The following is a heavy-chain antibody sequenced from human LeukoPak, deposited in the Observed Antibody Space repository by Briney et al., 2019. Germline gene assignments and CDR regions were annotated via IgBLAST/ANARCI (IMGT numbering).Heavy chain of an antibody. CDR1: GYTSTGYF. D-gene: IGHD2-8*02. CDR2: INPNSGGT. V-gene: IGHV1-2*02. CDR3: AREVLAKNYGMDV. Sequence: GASVKVSCKASGYTSTGYFMHWVRQAPGQGLEWMGWINPNSGGTNYAQKFQGRVTMTRDTSISTAYMELSSLRSDDTAVYYCAREVLAKNYGMDVWGQGTTVTVSS. J-gene: IGHJ6*02.